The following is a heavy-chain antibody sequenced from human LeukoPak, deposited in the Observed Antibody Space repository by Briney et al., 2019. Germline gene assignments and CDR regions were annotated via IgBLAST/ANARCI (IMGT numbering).Heavy chain of an antibody. CDR2: INWNGGST. J-gene: IGHJ4*02. Sequence: GGSLRLSCAASGFTVSSNYMSWVRQAPGKGLEWVSGINWNGGSTGYADSVKGRFTISRDNAKNSLYLQMNSLRAEDTALYYCARGRSGNDYWGQGTLVTVSS. V-gene: IGHV3-20*04. D-gene: IGHD1-26*01. CDR3: ARGRSGNDY. CDR1: GFTVSSNY.